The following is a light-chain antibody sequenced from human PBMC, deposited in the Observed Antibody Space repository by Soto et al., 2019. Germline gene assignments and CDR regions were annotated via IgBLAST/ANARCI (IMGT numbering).Light chain of an antibody. J-gene: IGKJ5*01. CDR2: KAS. V-gene: IGKV1-5*03. CDR1: QTISSW. CDR3: QQANTFPLT. Sequence: DIQMTQSPSSLSASIGDTVTITCGASQTISSWVAWYQQKPGKAPKLLIYKASTLKSGVPSRFSGSGSGTEFTLTISSLQPEDFATYYCQQANTFPLTFGQGTRLEI.